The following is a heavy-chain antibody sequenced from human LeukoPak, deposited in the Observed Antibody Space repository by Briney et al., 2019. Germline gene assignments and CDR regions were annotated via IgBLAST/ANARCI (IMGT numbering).Heavy chain of an antibody. CDR3: ARALYDAGGLDY. CDR1: GDSITSTSYY. CDR2: VYYTGGT. V-gene: IGHV4-39*01. Sequence: SETLSLTCSVSGDSITSTSYYCGWIRQPPEKGLEWIGSVYYTGGTYYSPSLKSQVTISVDTSKNQFSLKLSSVTAADTAVYYCARALYDAGGLDYWGQGTLVTVSS. J-gene: IGHJ4*02. D-gene: IGHD3-16*01.